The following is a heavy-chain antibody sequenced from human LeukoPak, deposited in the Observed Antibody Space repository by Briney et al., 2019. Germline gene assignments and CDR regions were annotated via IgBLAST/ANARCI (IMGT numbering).Heavy chain of an antibody. CDR1: GDSVSSNSAA. Sequence: SQTLSLTCTLSGDSVSSNSAAWNWIRRSPSRGLEWLGRTYYRSKWYNDYAMSVKSRITISPYTSKNQFFLQLNSVTPEDTAVYYCARDRSRAYHFDYWGQGTLVTVSS. V-gene: IGHV6-1*01. D-gene: IGHD2-15*01. CDR2: TYYRSKWYN. J-gene: IGHJ4*02. CDR3: ARDRSRAYHFDY.